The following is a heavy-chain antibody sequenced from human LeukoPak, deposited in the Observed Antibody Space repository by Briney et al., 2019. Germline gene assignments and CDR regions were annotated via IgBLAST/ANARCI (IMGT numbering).Heavy chain of an antibody. CDR2: IKTKTNGGTA. Sequence: PGGSLRLSCAASGFTFSNAWMSWVRRAPGKGLDWVGRIKTKTNGGTADYSPPVKGRFTISRDDSKNTLYLQMNSLRAEDTAVYYCARRRDSGSLQHFDYWGQGTLVTVSS. V-gene: IGHV3-15*01. CDR1: GFTFSNAW. CDR3: ARRRDSGSLQHFDY. J-gene: IGHJ4*02. D-gene: IGHD1-26*01.